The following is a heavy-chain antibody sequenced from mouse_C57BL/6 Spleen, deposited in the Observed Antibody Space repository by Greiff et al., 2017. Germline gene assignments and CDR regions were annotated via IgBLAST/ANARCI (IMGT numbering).Heavy chain of an antibody. V-gene: IGHV1-69*01. CDR1: GYTFTSYW. CDR3: ANCGSSLDV. D-gene: IGHD1-1*01. CDR2: IDPSDSYT. Sequence: QVQLQQPGAELVMPGASVKLSCKASGYTFTSYWMHWVKQRPGQGLEWIGEIDPSDSYTNYNQKFKGKSTLTVDKSSSTAYMQLSSLTSEDSAVYYCANCGSSLDVWGTGTTVTVSS. J-gene: IGHJ1*03.